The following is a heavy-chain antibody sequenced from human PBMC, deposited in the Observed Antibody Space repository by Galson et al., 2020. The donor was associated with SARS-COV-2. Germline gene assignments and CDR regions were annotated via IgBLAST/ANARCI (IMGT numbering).Heavy chain of an antibody. CDR1: GFTFKSYG. D-gene: IGHD3-16*01. V-gene: IGHV3-30*02. CDR2: IRYDGSNK. Sequence: GGSLRLSCAASGFTFKSYGMHWVRQAPGKGLEWVAFIRYDGSNKNYADSVKGRFTVSRDNSKNTLYLQMDSRRADDTAVYYCAKGGGEFWGQGTLVTVSS. CDR3: AKGGGEF. J-gene: IGHJ4*02.